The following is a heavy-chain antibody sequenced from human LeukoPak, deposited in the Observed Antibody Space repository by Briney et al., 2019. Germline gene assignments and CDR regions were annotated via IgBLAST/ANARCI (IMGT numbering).Heavy chain of an antibody. CDR1: GGSISSSSYF. V-gene: IGHV4-39*01. CDR3: ARRSGSGDYRRPFDY. J-gene: IGHJ4*02. CDR2: IDYSGTT. Sequence: SETLSLTCTVSGGSISSSSYFWGWIRQPPGKGLEWIGTIDYSGTTYYNPSLKSRVTISVDTSKTQFSLKLSSVTAADTAVYYGARRSGSGDYRRPFDYWGQGSLVTVSS. D-gene: IGHD4-17*01.